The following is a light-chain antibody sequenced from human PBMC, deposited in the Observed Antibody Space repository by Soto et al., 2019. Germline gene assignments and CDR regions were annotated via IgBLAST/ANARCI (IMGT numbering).Light chain of an antibody. J-gene: IGKJ1*01. CDR3: QQHGTSPPWT. CDR2: GAS. Sequence: EIVLTQSPGTLSLSPGERATLSCRASQSVSSSYLAWYQQQPGQAPRLLIYGASSRATGIPDRFSGSGSGTDFTLTISRLEPEDFAVYYCQQHGTSPPWTFGQGTKWIS. V-gene: IGKV3-20*01. CDR1: QSVSSSY.